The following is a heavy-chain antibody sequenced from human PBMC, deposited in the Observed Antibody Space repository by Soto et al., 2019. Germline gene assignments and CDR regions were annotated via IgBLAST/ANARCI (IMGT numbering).Heavy chain of an antibody. CDR2: IYVTGAV. J-gene: IGHJ5*02. V-gene: IGHV4-31*03. Sequence: SETLSLTCSVSVAALNSGNYYWSWIRQVPGRGLEWIGHIYVTGAVDYNPSLRDRITISQDTSERQFSLNLRLVTAADTAVYYCARLRIATNNYKWFDPWGQGTLVTVSS. CDR3: ARLRIATNNYKWFDP. CDR1: VAALNSGNYY. D-gene: IGHD2-21*01.